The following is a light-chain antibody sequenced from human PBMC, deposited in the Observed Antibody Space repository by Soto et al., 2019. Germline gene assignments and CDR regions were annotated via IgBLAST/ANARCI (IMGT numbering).Light chain of an antibody. V-gene: IGKV3-15*01. CDR3: HQYDSWT. Sequence: EIVMTQSPATLSVSPGERATLSCRASQSVSSNFAWYQQKPGQAPRLLIYDASTRATGIPARFSGSGSGTEFTLTISSLQSEDFAVYYCHQYDSWTFGQGTKVDI. CDR2: DAS. CDR1: QSVSSN. J-gene: IGKJ1*01.